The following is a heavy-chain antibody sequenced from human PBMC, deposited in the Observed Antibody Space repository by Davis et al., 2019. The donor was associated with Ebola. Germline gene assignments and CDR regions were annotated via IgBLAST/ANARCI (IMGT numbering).Heavy chain of an antibody. D-gene: IGHD2-21*01. J-gene: IGHJ4*02. CDR1: GFTFSSYY. CDR3: GRDPRKRGIAWDY. Sequence: PGGSLRLSCAASGFTFSSYYMSWVRQAPGRGLEWVANITPDGSEKYYVDSVKGRFTISRDNGRDSLYRQIISLRGEDTAVYYCGRDPRKRGIAWDYWGQGTLVTVSS. V-gene: IGHV3-7*03. CDR2: ITPDGSEK.